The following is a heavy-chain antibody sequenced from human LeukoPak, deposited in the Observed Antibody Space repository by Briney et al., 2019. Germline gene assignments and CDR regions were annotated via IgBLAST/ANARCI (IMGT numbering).Heavy chain of an antibody. D-gene: IGHD1-26*01. CDR2: IRYDRSTK. V-gene: IGHV3-30*02. Sequence: PGGTLTLSCAASGFTFSSYGMHCFRQAPAEELVEVAFIRYDRSTKYYNDSVKGRFTISRDTSKNTLYLLMNSLRAEATAVYYCAKDPQKWESYFDYWGQGTLVTVSS. CDR1: GFTFSSYG. CDR3: AKDPQKWESYFDY. J-gene: IGHJ4*02.